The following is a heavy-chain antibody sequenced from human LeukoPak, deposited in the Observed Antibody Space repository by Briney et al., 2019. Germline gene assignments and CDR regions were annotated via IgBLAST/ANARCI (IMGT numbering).Heavy chain of an antibody. CDR3: ARDLHPRLTGYFDY. V-gene: IGHV3-30*02. J-gene: IGHJ4*02. CDR2: IRYDGSNK. Sequence: HPGGSLRLSCAASGFTFSSYGIHWVRQAPGKGLEWVAFIRYDGSNKYYADSVKGRFTISRDNSKNTLYLQMNRLRAEDTAVYYCARDLHPRLTGYFDYWGQGTLVTVSS. D-gene: IGHD3-16*01. CDR1: GFTFSSYG.